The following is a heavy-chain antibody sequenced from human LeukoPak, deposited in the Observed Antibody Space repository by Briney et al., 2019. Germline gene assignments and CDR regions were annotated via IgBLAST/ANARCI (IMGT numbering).Heavy chain of an antibody. CDR2: IHYTGGT. D-gene: IGHD3-9*01. J-gene: IGHJ4*02. Sequence: SETLSLTCAVYGGSISGYYWSWLRQPPGKGLEWVGEIHYTGGTSYNPSLKSRATISIDTSRNQLSLKLSSVTAADTAVYYCARGNILSGYCFDFCGQGALVTISS. CDR1: GGSISGYY. V-gene: IGHV4-34*01. CDR3: ARGNILSGYCFDF.